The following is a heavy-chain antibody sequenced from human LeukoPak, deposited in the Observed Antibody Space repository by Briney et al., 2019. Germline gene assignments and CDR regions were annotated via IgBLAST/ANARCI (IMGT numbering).Heavy chain of an antibody. CDR1: GGSISTYY. D-gene: IGHD3-22*01. J-gene: IGHJ4*02. CDR3: ARLFYSSGYYYFDN. Sequence: SETLSLTCTVSGGSISTYYWSWIRQPPGKGLEWIGYIHDSGSTNYDPSRKSRVTISVDTSKNQFSLELSSVTAADTAVYYCARLFYSSGYYYFDNWGQGTLVTVSS. CDR2: IHDSGST. V-gene: IGHV4-59*01.